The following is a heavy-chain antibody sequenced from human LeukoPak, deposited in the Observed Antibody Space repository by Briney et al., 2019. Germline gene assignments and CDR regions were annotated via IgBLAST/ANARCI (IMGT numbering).Heavy chain of an antibody. V-gene: IGHV1-2*02. CDR2: INPNSGGT. Sequence: ASVKVSCKASGYTFTGYYLHWVRQAPGQGLQWMGWINPNSGGTKYALTFQGRVTMTRDTSISTAHMELSRLTFDDTAVYYCAVMLTTVRGAVGDHWGQGTLVTVSS. J-gene: IGHJ4*02. CDR3: AVMLTTVRGAVGDH. D-gene: IGHD3-10*01. CDR1: GYTFTGYY.